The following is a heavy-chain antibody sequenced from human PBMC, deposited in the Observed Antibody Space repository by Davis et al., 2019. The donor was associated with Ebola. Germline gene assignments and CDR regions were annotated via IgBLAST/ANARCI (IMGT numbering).Heavy chain of an antibody. CDR1: GFTFADYG. D-gene: IGHD4-11*01. V-gene: IGHV3-20*04. CDR3: ARDWATVPDYYDYGMDV. Sequence: PGGSLRLSCAASGFTFADYGMSWVRHAPGKGLEWVSGINWSGGSTGYADSVKGRFTISRDNAKNSLYLQMNSLRAEDTAVYYCARDWATVPDYYDYGMDVWGQGTTVTVSS. CDR2: INWSGGST. J-gene: IGHJ6*02.